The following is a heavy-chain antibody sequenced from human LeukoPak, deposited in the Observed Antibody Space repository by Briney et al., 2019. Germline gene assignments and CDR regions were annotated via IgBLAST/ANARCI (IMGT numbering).Heavy chain of an antibody. V-gene: IGHV5-51*01. J-gene: IGHJ4*02. D-gene: IGHD3-22*01. Sequence: GESLKISCKGSGYSFTTYWIGWVRQMPGRGLECMGIIYPGDSDTRYGPSFQGQVTISADKSISTAYLQWSSLKASDTAMYYCARQFRDSSGYYSYYFDYWGQGTLVTVSS. CDR2: IYPGDSDT. CDR3: ARQFRDSSGYYSYYFDY. CDR1: GYSFTTYW.